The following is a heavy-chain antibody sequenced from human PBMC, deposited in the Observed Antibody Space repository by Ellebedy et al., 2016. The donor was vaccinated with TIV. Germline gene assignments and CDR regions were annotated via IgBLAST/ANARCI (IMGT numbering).Heavy chain of an antibody. CDR2: ISSSSSYI. Sequence: PGGSLRLSCAASGFTFSFYSMNWVRQAPGKGLEWVSSISSSSSYIYYADSVKGRFTISRDNAKNSLYLQMNSLRAEDTAVYYCARQIADYYGSGRALGYWGQGTLVTVSS. J-gene: IGHJ4*02. D-gene: IGHD3-10*01. CDR1: GFTFSFYS. V-gene: IGHV3-21*01. CDR3: ARQIADYYGSGRALGY.